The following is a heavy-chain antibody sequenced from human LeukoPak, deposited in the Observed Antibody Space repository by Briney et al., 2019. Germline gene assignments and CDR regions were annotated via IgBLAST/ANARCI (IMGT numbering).Heavy chain of an antibody. CDR1: GFTFSSYW. V-gene: IGHV3-7*01. Sequence: GGSLRLSCAASGFTFSSYWMSWVRQAPGKGLGWVANIKQDGSEKYYVNSVKGRFTTSRDNAKNSLYLQMNSLRAEDTAVYYCARGLSGPHYFDYWGQETLVTVSS. J-gene: IGHJ4*02. CDR2: IKQDGSEK. D-gene: IGHD3-3*01. CDR3: ARGLSGPHYFDY.